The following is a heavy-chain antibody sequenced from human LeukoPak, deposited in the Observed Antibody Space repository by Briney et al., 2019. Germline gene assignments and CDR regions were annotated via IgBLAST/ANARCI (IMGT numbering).Heavy chain of an antibody. CDR1: GFTFSIYG. V-gene: IGHV3-23*01. CDR2: MSGSGGST. J-gene: IGHJ4*02. D-gene: IGHD2-8*02. Sequence: PGGSLRLSCAASGFTFSIYGMSWVRQAPGRGLEWVSAMSGSGGSTYYADSVKGRFTISRDNSKNTLYLQMNSLRAEDTAIYYCATYRQVLLPFESWGQGTLVTVSS. CDR3: ATYRQVLLPFES.